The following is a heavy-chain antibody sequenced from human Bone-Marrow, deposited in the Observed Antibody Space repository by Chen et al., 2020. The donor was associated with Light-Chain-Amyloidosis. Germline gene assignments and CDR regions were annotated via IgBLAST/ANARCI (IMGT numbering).Heavy chain of an antibody. CDR3: AGDGPGTMIGGGDAFDI. Sequence: QVQLVESGGGVVQPGRSLRLSCAASGFTFSSFGMHWGRQAPGKGLERVAVIWYDVRNKYYADSVKGRFTISRDNSKNTLYLQMNSLRAEDTAGYYCAGDGPGTMIGGGDAFDIWGQGTMVTVSS. CDR2: IWYDVRNK. D-gene: IGHD3-22*01. CDR1: GFTFSSFG. V-gene: IGHV3-33*01. J-gene: IGHJ3*02.